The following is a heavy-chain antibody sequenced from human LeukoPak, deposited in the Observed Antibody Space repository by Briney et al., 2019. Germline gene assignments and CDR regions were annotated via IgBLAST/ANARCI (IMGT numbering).Heavy chain of an antibody. D-gene: IGHD5-24*01. CDR2: IGKTGSDI. Sequence: SGGSLRLSCAASGFTFSGYYMSWIRQAPGKGLEHLSYIGKTGSDINYADSVKGRFTISRDNAKNSLYLQMNNLRVEDTAVYYCARTARVPDGWGQGTLVTVSS. CDR1: GFTFSGYY. V-gene: IGHV3-11*01. CDR3: ARTARVPDG. J-gene: IGHJ4*02.